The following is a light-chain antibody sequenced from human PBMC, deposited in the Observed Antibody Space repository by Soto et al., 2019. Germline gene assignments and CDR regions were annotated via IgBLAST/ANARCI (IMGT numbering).Light chain of an antibody. V-gene: IGKV1-5*01. Sequence: DIQMTQSPSTLSAAVGDRVTITCRARQNIKRWLAWYRQKPGKAPELLIYDASSLKDGFPSRFSGSVSGTEFTFTISSLQPDDFATYFCQQYNNYLWTFGQGTKVEI. CDR1: QNIKRW. J-gene: IGKJ1*01. CDR3: QQYNNYLWT. CDR2: DAS.